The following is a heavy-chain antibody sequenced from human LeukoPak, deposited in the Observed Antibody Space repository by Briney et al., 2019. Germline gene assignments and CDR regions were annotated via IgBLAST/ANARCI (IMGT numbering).Heavy chain of an antibody. V-gene: IGHV3-7*01. D-gene: IGHD6-13*01. Sequence: GGSLRLSCAASGFTFSSYWMTWVRQAPGKGLEWVANIKQDGSEKYYLDSVKGRFTISRDNSKNSLYLQMNSLRAEDTAVYYCARDTGFSSSWPYYYYYYMDVWGKGTTVTGSS. CDR2: IKQDGSEK. J-gene: IGHJ6*03. CDR1: GFTFSSYW. CDR3: ARDTGFSSSWPYYYYYYMDV.